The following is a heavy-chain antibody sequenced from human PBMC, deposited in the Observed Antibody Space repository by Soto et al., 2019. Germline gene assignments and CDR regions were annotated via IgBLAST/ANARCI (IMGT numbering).Heavy chain of an antibody. V-gene: IGHV4-31*03. CDR1: GGSISSGGYY. Sequence: SPETLSLTGTVSGGSISSGGYYWSWIRQHPGKDLEWIGYIYYSGSTYYNPSLKSRVTISVDTSKNQFSLKLSSVTAADTAVYYCARGLGFLEWLWCDYWGQRTLVTVSS. J-gene: IGHJ4*02. CDR2: IYYSGST. D-gene: IGHD3-3*01. CDR3: ARGLGFLEWLWCDY.